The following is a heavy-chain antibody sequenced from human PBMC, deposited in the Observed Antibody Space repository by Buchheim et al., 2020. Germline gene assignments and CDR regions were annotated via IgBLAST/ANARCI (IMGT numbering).Heavy chain of an antibody. D-gene: IGHD2-21*01. V-gene: IGHV1-46*01. CDR3: AIIDTIVGFDY. CDR1: GYTFTSYY. Sequence: QVQLVQSGAEVKKPGASVKVSCKASGYTFTSYYMHWVRQAPGQGLEWMGIINPSGGSTSYAQKFQGRVTMTTDTSTSTAYMELRSLRSDDTAMYYCAIIDTIVGFDYWGQGT. J-gene: IGHJ4*02. CDR2: INPSGGST.